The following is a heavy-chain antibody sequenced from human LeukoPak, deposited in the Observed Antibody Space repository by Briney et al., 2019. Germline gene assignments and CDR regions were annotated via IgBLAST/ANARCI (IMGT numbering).Heavy chain of an antibody. D-gene: IGHD3-22*01. V-gene: IGHV4-30-4*01. CDR3: ARERDVYDSSGYLRGMDV. CDR1: GGSISSGDYY. Sequence: SETLSLTCTVSGGSISSGDYYWSWIRQPPGKGLEWIGYIYYSGSTYYNPSLKSRVTISVDMSKYQFSLKLSSVTAADTAVYYCARERDVYDSSGYLRGMDVWGQGTTVTVSS. J-gene: IGHJ6*02. CDR2: IYYSGST.